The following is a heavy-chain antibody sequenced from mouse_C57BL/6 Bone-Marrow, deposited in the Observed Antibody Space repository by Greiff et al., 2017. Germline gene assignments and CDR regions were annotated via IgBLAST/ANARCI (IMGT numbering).Heavy chain of an antibody. CDR1: GYIFTSYW. CDR3: VREEIMTYAMDY. J-gene: IGHJ4*01. CDR2: IYPGTGST. Sequence: VQLQQSGAELVRPGTSVKLSCKTSGYIFTSYWIPWVKQRAGQGLECIARIYPGTGSTYYNEKFKGKATLTADKSSSTAYMQLSSLRSEDSAVYFCVREEIMTYAMDYWGQGTSVTVSS. D-gene: IGHD2-4*01. V-gene: IGHV1S132*01.